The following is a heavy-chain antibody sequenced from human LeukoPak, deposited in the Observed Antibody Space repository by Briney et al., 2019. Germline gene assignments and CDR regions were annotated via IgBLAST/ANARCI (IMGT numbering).Heavy chain of an antibody. CDR2: MNPNSGNT. CDR3: ARGKRAEYCSSTSCPNYYYYMDV. CDR1: GYTFTSYD. J-gene: IGHJ6*03. V-gene: IGHV1-8*01. Sequence: GASVKVSCKASGYTFTSYDINWVRQATGQGLGWMGWMNPNSGNTGYAQKFQGRVTMTRNTSISTAYMELSSLRSEDTAVYYCARGKRAEYCSSTSCPNYYYYMDVWGKGTTVTVSS. D-gene: IGHD2-2*01.